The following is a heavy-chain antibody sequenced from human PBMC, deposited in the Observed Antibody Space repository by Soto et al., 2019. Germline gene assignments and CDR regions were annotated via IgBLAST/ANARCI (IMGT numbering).Heavy chain of an antibody. CDR1: GFSIDEYA. D-gene: IGHD5-18*01. J-gene: IGHJ4*02. V-gene: IGHV3-9*01. CDR2: IGWNSGTI. CDR3: AKARYSYGYYFDH. Sequence: EVQLVESGGGLVQPGRSLKVSCAVSGFSIDEYAMHWVRQAPGKGLEWVSGIGWNSGTIVYADSVKGRFTISRDNAKNTVYLEMKSLRPEDTALYYCAKARYSYGYYFDHWCQGTLVTVSS.